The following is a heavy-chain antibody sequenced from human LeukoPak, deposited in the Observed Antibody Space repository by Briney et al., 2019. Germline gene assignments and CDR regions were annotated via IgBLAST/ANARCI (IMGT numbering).Heavy chain of an antibody. Sequence: PGGSLRLSCAASGFTFSTYAMTWVRQAPGKGLEWVSGINSNGDEIYYADSVKGRFTISRDNAKNSLYLQMNSLRDEDSAVYYCARDQGIFDYWGQGTLVTVSS. J-gene: IGHJ4*02. CDR3: ARDQGIFDY. V-gene: IGHV3-48*02. CDR1: GFTFSTYA. CDR2: INSNGDEI.